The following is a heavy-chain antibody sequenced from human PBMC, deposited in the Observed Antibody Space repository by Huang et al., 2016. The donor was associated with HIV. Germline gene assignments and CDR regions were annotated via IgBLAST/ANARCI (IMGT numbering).Heavy chain of an antibody. V-gene: IGHV1-18*01. D-gene: IGHD4-4*01. J-gene: IGHJ3*01. Sequence: QVQLVQSGGEVMQPGASVRVSCKASGYDFGSYGMSWVRQAPGQGREWMGWSVSDSRDTSSEQKSKGRVTRTTDTSTTTTYMELRSLRSDDTAMYYCARDPYYSNRWKRNDASFLWGQGTMITVSS. CDR2: SVSDSRDT. CDR3: ARDPYYSNRWKRNDASFL. CDR1: GYDFGSYG.